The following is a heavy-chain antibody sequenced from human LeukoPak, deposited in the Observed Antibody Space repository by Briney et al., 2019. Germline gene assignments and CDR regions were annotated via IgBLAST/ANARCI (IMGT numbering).Heavy chain of an antibody. Sequence: SVKVSCKASGGTFSSYAISWVRQAPGQGLEWMGGIIPIFGTANHAQKFQGRVTITADESTSTAYMELSSLRSEDTAVYYCARGIGYYDFWSGYYFDYWGQGTLVTVSS. CDR1: GGTFSSYA. CDR2: IIPIFGTA. V-gene: IGHV1-69*13. D-gene: IGHD3-3*01. CDR3: ARGIGYYDFWSGYYFDY. J-gene: IGHJ4*02.